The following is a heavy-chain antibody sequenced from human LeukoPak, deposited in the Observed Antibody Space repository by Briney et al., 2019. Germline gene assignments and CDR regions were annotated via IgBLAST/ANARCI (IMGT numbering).Heavy chain of an antibody. CDR1: GFTFGDYG. Sequence: PGGSLRLSCTDSGFTFGDYGMSWVRQAPGKGLEWVGLIRSKTYGGTTEHAASVKGRFTVSRDGSKSIAYLQMNSLKTEDTAVYYCTRVRGVIVEGFDYWGQGTLVTVSS. CDR3: TRVRGVIVEGFDY. V-gene: IGHV3-49*04. J-gene: IGHJ4*02. D-gene: IGHD3-10*01. CDR2: IRSKTYGGTT.